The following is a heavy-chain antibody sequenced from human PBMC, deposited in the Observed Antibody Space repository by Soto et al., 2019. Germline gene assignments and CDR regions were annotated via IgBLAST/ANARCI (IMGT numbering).Heavy chain of an antibody. J-gene: IGHJ4*02. CDR1: GGSVSSDDYC. V-gene: IGHV4-30-4*01. CDR3: ARERRGCSGSRCYGPDY. D-gene: IGHD2-2*01. Sequence: QVQLQESGPGLVKPSQTLSLTCSVSGGSVSSDDYCWSWIRQPPGEGLEWIGYICYSGNAFYSPSLESRVTISVDTSKSQFSLNLSSVTAADTAVYYCARERRGCSGSRCYGPDYWGQGTLVTVSS. CDR2: ICYSGNA.